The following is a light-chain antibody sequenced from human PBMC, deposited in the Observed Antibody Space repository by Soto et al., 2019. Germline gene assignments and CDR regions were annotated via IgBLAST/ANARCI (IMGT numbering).Light chain of an antibody. CDR1: QSVRDW. CDR2: KAS. CDR3: QQYYSYSPLT. J-gene: IGKJ5*01. Sequence: DIQMTQSPSTLPASVGDRVTINCRVSQSVRDWVAWYQKKAGRAHRLLIYKASSLQSGVPSRFSGSGFGTEFTLTISGLQPDDFASYYCQQYYSYSPLTFGGGTRLEIK. V-gene: IGKV1-5*03.